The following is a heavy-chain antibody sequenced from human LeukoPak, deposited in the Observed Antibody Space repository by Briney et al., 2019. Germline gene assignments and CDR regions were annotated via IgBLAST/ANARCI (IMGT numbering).Heavy chain of an antibody. J-gene: IGHJ5*02. D-gene: IGHD3-3*01. Sequence: PGGSLRLSCTASGFSFSYYWMSWVRQAPGKGLEWVANIKHEGNEKYYVDSVKGRFTISRDNAKKSLYLQMNSLRVEDTAVYYCARDAEVGTLFGVLSRYNWFDPWGQGTLVTVSS. CDR1: GFSFSYYW. V-gene: IGHV3-7*01. CDR2: IKHEGNEK. CDR3: ARDAEVGTLFGVLSRYNWFDP.